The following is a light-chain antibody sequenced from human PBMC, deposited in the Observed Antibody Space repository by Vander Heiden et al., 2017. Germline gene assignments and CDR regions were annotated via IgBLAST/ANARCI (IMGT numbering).Light chain of an antibody. CDR3: CSHTTNSAWV. Sequence: QSALTQPPSVSGSPGQSVTISCTGTSSDIGRYDGVCWYQQSPGTAPNLMLYEVHNRPSGVPDRFSASKSGNTASLTISGLQAEDEADYYCCSHTTNSAWVFGGGTKLTVL. CDR2: EVH. CDR1: SSDIGRYDG. V-gene: IGLV2-18*02. J-gene: IGLJ3*02.